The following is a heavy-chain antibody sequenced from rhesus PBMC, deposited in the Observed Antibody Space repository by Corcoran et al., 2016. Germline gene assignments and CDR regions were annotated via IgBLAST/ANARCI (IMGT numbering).Heavy chain of an antibody. CDR2: IRASGYAT. Sequence: DVQLVESGGGLVKPGGSLRLSCVASGFTFTTYELHWGRQGPGEGLGRVSVIRASGYATYPADSVKGRCSISRYNAKNSLFLQMNSLRAEDTAVYYCTHYQRGYWGQGVLVTVSS. D-gene: IGHD4-11*01. J-gene: IGHJ4*01. CDR3: THYQRGY. CDR1: GFTFTTYE. V-gene: IGHV3-100*02.